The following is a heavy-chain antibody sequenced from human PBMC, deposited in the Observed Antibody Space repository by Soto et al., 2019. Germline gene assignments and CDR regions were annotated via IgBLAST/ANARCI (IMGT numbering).Heavy chain of an antibody. V-gene: IGHV1-69*02. CDR1: GGTFSSYT. D-gene: IGHD2-2*01. CDR3: ARERDCSSTSCYRNYSYYRDV. CDR2: IIPILGIA. Sequence: QVQLVQSGAEVKKPGSSVKVSCKASGGTFSSYTISWVRQAPGQGLEWMGRIIPILGIANYAQKFQGRGTITADKSTSTAYMELSSLRSEDTAVYYCARERDCSSTSCYRNYSYYRDVWGKGTTVTVSS. J-gene: IGHJ6*03.